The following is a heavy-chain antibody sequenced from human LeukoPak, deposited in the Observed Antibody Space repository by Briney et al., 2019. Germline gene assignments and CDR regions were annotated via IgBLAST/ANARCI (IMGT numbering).Heavy chain of an antibody. CDR3: ASHDYGDYASFDY. Sequence: PGGSLRLSCVASGFPFSSYWMTWVRQAPGKGLEWVANIKQDGSKKSYVDSVKGRFTISRDNAKNSLYLQMNSLRAEDTAVYFCASHDYGDYASFDYWGQGTLVTVST. CDR1: GFPFSSYW. D-gene: IGHD4-17*01. CDR2: IKQDGSKK. J-gene: IGHJ4*02. V-gene: IGHV3-7*03.